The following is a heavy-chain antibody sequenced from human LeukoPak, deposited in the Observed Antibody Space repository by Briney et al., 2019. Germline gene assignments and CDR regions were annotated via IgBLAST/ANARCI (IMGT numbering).Heavy chain of an antibody. Sequence: GALRLSCAASGFTFDDYGMSWVRQAPGKGLEWVSGINWNGGSTGYADSVKGRFTISRDNAKNSLYLQMNSLRAEDTALYYCARDPGGDSSGYTWGQGTLVTVSS. CDR1: GFTFDDYG. CDR2: INWNGGST. CDR3: ARDPGGDSSGYT. D-gene: IGHD3-22*01. V-gene: IGHV3-20*04. J-gene: IGHJ5*02.